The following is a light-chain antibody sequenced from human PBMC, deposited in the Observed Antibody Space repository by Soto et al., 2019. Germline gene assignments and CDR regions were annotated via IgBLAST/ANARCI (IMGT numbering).Light chain of an antibody. J-gene: IGKJ2*01. Sequence: EIVMTQSPATLAVSPGESATLSCRASQSVSSNFAWIQQKPGQAPRLLIHGASIRAPGIPARFSGSGSGTEFTLTISSLQSEDFGMYFCQQYDGWPPFTFGQGTKLEIK. CDR3: QQYDGWPPFT. CDR1: QSVSSN. CDR2: GAS. V-gene: IGKV3-15*01.